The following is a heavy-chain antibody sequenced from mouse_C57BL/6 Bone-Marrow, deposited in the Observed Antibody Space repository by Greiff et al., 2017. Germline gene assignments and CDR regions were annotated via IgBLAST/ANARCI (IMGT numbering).Heavy chain of an antibody. V-gene: IGHV1-64*01. J-gene: IGHJ3*01. D-gene: IGHD2-1*01. CDR2: IPPNSGST. Sequence: QVQLQQPGAELVKPGASVKLSCKASGYTFTSYWMHWVKQRPGQGLEWIGMIPPNSGSTNYNEKFKSKATLTVDNSSSTAYMQLSSLTSEDSAVYYCARWTLWYPSWGQGTLVTVSA. CDR1: GYTFTSYW. CDR3: ARWTLWYPS.